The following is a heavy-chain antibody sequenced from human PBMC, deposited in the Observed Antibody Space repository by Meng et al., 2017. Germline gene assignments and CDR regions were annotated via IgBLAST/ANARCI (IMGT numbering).Heavy chain of an antibody. Sequence: VQLGQSGAVVKKPGAAVRVSCKASGYTFTSYYMHWVRQAPGQGLEWMGIINPSGGSTSYAQKFQGRVTVTRDTSTSTVYMELSSLRSEDTAVYYCARLQRIYYFDYWGQGTLVTVSS. CDR2: INPSGGST. J-gene: IGHJ4*02. CDR1: GYTFTSYY. D-gene: IGHD2-15*01. CDR3: ARLQRIYYFDY. V-gene: IGHV1-46*01.